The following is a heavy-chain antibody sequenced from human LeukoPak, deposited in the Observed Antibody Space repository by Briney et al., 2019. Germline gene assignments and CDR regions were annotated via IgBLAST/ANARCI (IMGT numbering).Heavy chain of an antibody. V-gene: IGHV3-11*01. CDR3: ARGSSAWPRNAFDI. J-gene: IGHJ3*02. D-gene: IGHD6-19*01. CDR1: GFTFTDYY. Sequence: GGSLRFSCAASGFTFTDYYMNWIRQAPGRGLEWVLYISSSGTATHYADSVRGRFTISRDNANSSLFLQMNSLRVEDTAVYFCARGSSAWPRNAFDIWGQGTMVTVSS. CDR2: ISSSGTAT.